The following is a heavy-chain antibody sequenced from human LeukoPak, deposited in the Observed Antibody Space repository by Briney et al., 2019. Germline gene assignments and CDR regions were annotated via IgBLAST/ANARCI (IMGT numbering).Heavy chain of an antibody. CDR1: GGTFSNYA. D-gene: IGHD3-16*02. J-gene: IGHJ4*02. CDR2: IIPMFGTV. Sequence: GASVKVSCKASGGTFSNYAISWVRQAPGQGLEWMGGIIPMFGTVNNAQKFQGRVTITADESTSTAYMELSSLRSEDTAVYYCAREQSFDNYDYVWGSYRPSRFDYWGQGTLVTVSS. V-gene: IGHV1-69*13. CDR3: AREQSFDNYDYVWGSYRPSRFDY.